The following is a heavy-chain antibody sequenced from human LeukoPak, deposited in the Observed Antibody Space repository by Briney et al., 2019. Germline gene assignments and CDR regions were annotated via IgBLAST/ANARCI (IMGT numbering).Heavy chain of an antibody. CDR1: GFTFSSYA. CDR3: ARFVGGDQLRALDY. V-gene: IGHV3-30-3*01. Sequence: GGSLTLSCAASGFTFSSYAMHWVRQAPGKGLEWVAVISYDGSNKYYADSVKGRFTISRDNSKNTLYLQMNSLRAEDTAVYYCARFVGGDQLRALDYWGQGTLVTVSS. D-gene: IGHD3-16*01. J-gene: IGHJ4*02. CDR2: ISYDGSNK.